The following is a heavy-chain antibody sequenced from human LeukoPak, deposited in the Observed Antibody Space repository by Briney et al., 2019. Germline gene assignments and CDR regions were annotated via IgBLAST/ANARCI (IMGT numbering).Heavy chain of an antibody. J-gene: IGHJ3*02. V-gene: IGHV3-30*02. CDR2: IRYDGSNK. CDR3: AKGPHSSSSLARAFDI. Sequence: GSLRLSCAASGFTFSSCGMHWVRQAPGKGLEWVAFIRYDGSNKYYADSVKGRFTISRDNSKNTLYLQMNSLRAEDTAVYYCAKGPHSSSSLARAFDIWGQGTMVTVSS. D-gene: IGHD6-6*01. CDR1: GFTFSSCG.